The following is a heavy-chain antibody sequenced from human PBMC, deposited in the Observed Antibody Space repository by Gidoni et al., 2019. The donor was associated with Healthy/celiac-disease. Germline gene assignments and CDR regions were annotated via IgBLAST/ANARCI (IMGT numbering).Heavy chain of an antibody. CDR3: ARNMRGGPDAFDI. D-gene: IGHD3-16*01. CDR2: IWYDGSNK. CDR1: GFTFSSYG. V-gene: IGHV3-33*01. Sequence: QVQLVESGGGVVQPGRSLRLSCAASGFTFSSYGMHWVRQAPGKGLEWVAVIWYDGSNKYYADSVKGRFTISRDNSKNTLYLQMNSLRAEDTAVYYCARNMRGGPDAFDIWGQGTMVTVSS. J-gene: IGHJ3*02.